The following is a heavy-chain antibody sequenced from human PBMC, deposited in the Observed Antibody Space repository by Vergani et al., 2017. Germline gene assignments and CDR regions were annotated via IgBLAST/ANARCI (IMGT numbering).Heavy chain of an antibody. CDR1: GGTFSSYA. CDR3: ARYALKMVRGVSRGRNWFDP. V-gene: IGHV1-69*13. D-gene: IGHD3-10*01. Sequence: QVQLGQSGAEGKKPGSSVKVSCKASGGTFSSYAISWVRQAPGQGREGMGRIIPIFGTANYAQKFQGRVTITADESTSTAYMELSSLRTGDTAVYYCARYALKMVRGVSRGRNWFDPWGQGTLVTVSS. CDR2: IIPIFGTA. J-gene: IGHJ5*02.